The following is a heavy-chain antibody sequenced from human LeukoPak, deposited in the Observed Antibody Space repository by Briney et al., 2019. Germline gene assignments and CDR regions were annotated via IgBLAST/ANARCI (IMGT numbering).Heavy chain of an antibody. CDR3: ARALSNSRLYYFDY. CDR1: VYTFTSYF. J-gene: IGHJ4*02. CDR2: INPNSGGT. V-gene: IGHV1-2*02. D-gene: IGHD6-6*01. Sequence: ASVNVSFKSSVYTFTSYFIHWVRQAPGQGLEWVGWINPNSGGTNDAQKFQGRVTMTRDTSIRTAYMELSSLRSDDTAVYYCARALSNSRLYYFDYWGQGTLVTVSS.